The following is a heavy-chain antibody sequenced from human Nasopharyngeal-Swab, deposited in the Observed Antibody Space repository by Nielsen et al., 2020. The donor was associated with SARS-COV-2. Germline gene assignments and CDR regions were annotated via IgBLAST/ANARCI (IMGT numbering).Heavy chain of an antibody. D-gene: IGHD1-20*01. V-gene: IGHV1-24*01. CDR1: GYILSELS. Sequence: ASVKVSCKVSGYILSELSMHWVRQAPGKGLEWMGGFDPEDGETIYAQKFQGRVTMTEDTFTDTAYMELSSLRSEDTAVYYCASRLDRYKWNDVNLDAFDIWGQGTMVPVSS. J-gene: IGHJ3*02. CDR2: FDPEDGET. CDR3: ASRLDRYKWNDVNLDAFDI.